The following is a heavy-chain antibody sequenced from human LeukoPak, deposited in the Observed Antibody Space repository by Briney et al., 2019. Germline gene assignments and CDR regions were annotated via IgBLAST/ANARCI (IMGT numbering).Heavy chain of an antibody. D-gene: IGHD3-10*01. CDR2: ISSDSGSK. CDR1: GFTFSSYS. Sequence: GGSLRLSCAASGFTFSSYSMNWVRQAPGKGLEWVSYISSDSGSKYYADSVKGRFTISRDNAKNSLYLQMNSLRDEDTAVYYCARVWGSGSYFLGRLDYWGQGTLVTVSS. CDR3: ARVWGSGSYFLGRLDY. V-gene: IGHV3-48*02. J-gene: IGHJ4*02.